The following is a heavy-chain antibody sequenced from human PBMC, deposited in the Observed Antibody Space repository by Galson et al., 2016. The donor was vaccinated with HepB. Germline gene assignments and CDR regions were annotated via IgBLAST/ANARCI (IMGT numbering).Heavy chain of an antibody. D-gene: IGHD6-19*01. CDR1: GFTFSSYA. Sequence: SLRLSCAASGFTFSSYAIHWVRQAPGKGLEWVAVVSYHGSNYYYAESVKGRFTISRDNSQNTVYLQMNSLRAEDTALYFCAKINTEAGFWNPLDYWGQGTLVTVSS. CDR3: AKINTEAGFWNPLDY. J-gene: IGHJ4*02. V-gene: IGHV3-30*18. CDR2: VSYHGSNY.